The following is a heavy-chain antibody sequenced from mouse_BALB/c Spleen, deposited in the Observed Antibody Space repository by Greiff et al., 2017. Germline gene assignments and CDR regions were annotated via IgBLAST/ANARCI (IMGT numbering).Heavy chain of an antibody. CDR1: GFSLTSYG. J-gene: IGHJ3*01. CDR3: ARDQLGRFAY. V-gene: IGHV2-9*02. Sequence: ESGPGLVAPSQSLSITCTVSGFSLTSYGVHWVRQPPGKGLEWLGVIWAGGSTNYNSALMSRLSISKDNSKSQVFLKMNSLQTDDTAMYYCARDQLGRFAYWGQGTLVTVSA. D-gene: IGHD4-1*01. CDR2: IWAGGST.